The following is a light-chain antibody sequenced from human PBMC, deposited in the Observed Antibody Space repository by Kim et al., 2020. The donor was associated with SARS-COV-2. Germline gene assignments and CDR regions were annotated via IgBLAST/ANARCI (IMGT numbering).Light chain of an antibody. CDR1: DTISNN. J-gene: IGKJ4*01. CDR3: QQYNHWPLT. Sequence: SVSPGEGGTRSCRASDTISNNLAWYQQIPGQAPRLLIYGASTRAAGIPARFSGSGSGTEFTLTISSLQSEDFVIYYCQQYNHWPLTFGGGTKLEI. CDR2: GAS. V-gene: IGKV3-15*01.